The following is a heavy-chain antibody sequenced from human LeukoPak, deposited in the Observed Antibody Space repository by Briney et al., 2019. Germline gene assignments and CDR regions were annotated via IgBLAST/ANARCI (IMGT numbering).Heavy chain of an antibody. V-gene: IGHV3-48*01. J-gene: IGHJ4*02. CDR3: AREGGLEWLYYFDY. CDR2: ISSSSSTI. CDR1: GFTFSSYS. Sequence: GGSLRLSCAASGFTFSSYSMNWVRQAPGKGLEWVSYISSSSSTIYYADSVKGRFTISRDNAKNSLYLQMSSLRAEDTAVYYCAREGGLEWLYYFDYWGREPWSPSPQ. D-gene: IGHD3-3*01.